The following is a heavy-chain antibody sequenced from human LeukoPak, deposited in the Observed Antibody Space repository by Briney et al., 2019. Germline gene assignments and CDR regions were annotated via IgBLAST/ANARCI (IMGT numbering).Heavy chain of an antibody. J-gene: IGHJ4*02. D-gene: IGHD5-18*01. Sequence: RGESLKISCKGSGYSFTNYWIAWGRQTPGEGLEWMGITYPGDSDTRYSPSFQGQVTISADKSISTAYLQWSSLKASDTAIYYCARRTDSLVYFDYWGQGTLVTVSS. CDR3: ARRTDSLVYFDY. CDR1: GYSFTNYW. V-gene: IGHV5-51*01. CDR2: TYPGDSDT.